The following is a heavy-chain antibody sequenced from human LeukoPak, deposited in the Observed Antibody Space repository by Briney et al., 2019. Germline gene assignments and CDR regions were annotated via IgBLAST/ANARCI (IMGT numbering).Heavy chain of an antibody. CDR2: IYYTGST. J-gene: IGHJ4*02. V-gene: IGHV4-59*08. CDR1: GGSIPSYY. D-gene: IGHD1-26*01. CDR3: ARTGAFKYYFDY. Sequence: LSETLSLTCSVSGGSIPSYYWSWIRQPPGKGLEWIGFIYYTGSTNYNPSLKSRVTLSVDTSKNQFSLKLSSVTATDTAMYYCARTGAFKYYFDYWGQGTLVTVSS.